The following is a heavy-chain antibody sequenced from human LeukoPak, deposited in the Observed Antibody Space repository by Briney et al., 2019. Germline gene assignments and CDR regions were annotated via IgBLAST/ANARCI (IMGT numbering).Heavy chain of an antibody. CDR3: AKPVSGSYSVSSFGFDY. Sequence: GGSLRLSCAASGFIVSRNYLSWVRQAPGKGLEWVSVIYSGGSTYYADSVKGRFTISRDNSKNTLYLQMNSLRAEDTAVYYCAKPVSGSYSVSSFGFDYWGQGTLVTVSS. CDR2: IYSGGST. J-gene: IGHJ4*02. V-gene: IGHV3-53*01. CDR1: GFIVSRNY. D-gene: IGHD3-10*01.